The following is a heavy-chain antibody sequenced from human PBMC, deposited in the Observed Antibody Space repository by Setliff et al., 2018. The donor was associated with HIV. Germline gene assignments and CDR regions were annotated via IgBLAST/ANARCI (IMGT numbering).Heavy chain of an antibody. D-gene: IGHD2-15*01. V-gene: IGHV4-34*01. Sequence: ETLSLTCAVYGGSFSGYYWSWIRQPPGKGLEWIGEINHSGSTNYNPSLKSRVAMSVDTSRNQFSLKLTSVTAADTAVYYCARRPIKGYGPFDSWGPGTLVTVSS. CDR2: INHSGST. CDR3: ARRPIKGYGPFDS. J-gene: IGHJ4*02. CDR1: GGSFSGYY.